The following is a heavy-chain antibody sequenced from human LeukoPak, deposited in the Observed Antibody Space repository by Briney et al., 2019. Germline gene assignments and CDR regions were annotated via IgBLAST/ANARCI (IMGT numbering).Heavy chain of an antibody. Sequence: ASVKVSCKASGCTFTGYYMHWVRQAPGQGLEWMGWINPNSGGTNYAQKFQGRVTMTRDTSISTAYMELSRLRSDDTAVYYCARATSIAAAGFSFDYWGQGTLVTVSS. J-gene: IGHJ4*02. CDR2: INPNSGGT. CDR1: GCTFTGYY. D-gene: IGHD6-13*01. CDR3: ARATSIAAAGFSFDY. V-gene: IGHV1-2*02.